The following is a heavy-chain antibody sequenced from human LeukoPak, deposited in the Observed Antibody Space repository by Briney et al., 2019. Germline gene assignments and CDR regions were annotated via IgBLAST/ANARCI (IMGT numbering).Heavy chain of an antibody. CDR2: LYHSGST. CDR1: GGPICSRNW. CDR3: ARVRSLGSGSYNIYFDY. J-gene: IGHJ4*02. Sequence: SETLSLTCAVSGGPICSRNWWSWVRQPPGKGLEWIGELYHSGSTNYNPSLKSRVTISVDKSKNQFSLKLSSVTAADTAVYYCARVRSLGSGSYNIYFDYWGQGTLVTVCS. V-gene: IGHV4-4*02. D-gene: IGHD3-10*01.